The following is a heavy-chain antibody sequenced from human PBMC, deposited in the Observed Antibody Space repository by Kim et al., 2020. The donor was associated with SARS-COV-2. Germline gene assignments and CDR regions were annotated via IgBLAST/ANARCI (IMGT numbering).Heavy chain of an antibody. CDR1: GFTFDDYA. CDR3: AFTGPPVGGGWAEEGI. D-gene: IGHD6-19*01. CDR2: ISWNSGSI. J-gene: IGHJ3*02. Sequence: GGSLRLSCAASGFTFDDYAMHWVRQAPGKGLEWVSGISWNSGSIGYADSVKGRFTISRDNAKNSLYLQMNSLRAEDTALYYCAFTGPPVGGGWAEEGIWGQGTMVTVSS. V-gene: IGHV3-9*01.